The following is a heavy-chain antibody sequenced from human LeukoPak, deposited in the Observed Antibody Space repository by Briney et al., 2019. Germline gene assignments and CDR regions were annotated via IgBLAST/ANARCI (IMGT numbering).Heavy chain of an antibody. V-gene: IGHV3-30*04. CDR2: ISYDGSNK. J-gene: IGHJ3*01. CDR3: AREILWFGEPV. Sequence: GGSLRLSCAASGFTFSSYAMHWVRRAPGKGLEWVAVISYDGSNKYYADSVKGRFTISRDNSKNTLYLQMNSLRAEDTAVYYCAREILWFGEPVWGQGTMVTVSS. CDR1: GFTFSSYA. D-gene: IGHD3-10*01.